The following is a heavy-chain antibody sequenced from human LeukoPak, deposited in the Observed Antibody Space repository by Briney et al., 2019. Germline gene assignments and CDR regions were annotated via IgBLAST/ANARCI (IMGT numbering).Heavy chain of an antibody. D-gene: IGHD2-15*01. Sequence: GGSLRLSCAASGFTFSTYGMHWVRQTPGKGLEWVAFIRYDGSNKVYVDSVKGRFTISRDNSKNTLYLQMDSLRAEDTAVYYCAKSCSGGNCFPDSWGQGTLVTVSS. CDR3: AKSCSGGNCFPDS. CDR1: GFTFSTYG. CDR2: IRYDGSNK. J-gene: IGHJ4*02. V-gene: IGHV3-30*02.